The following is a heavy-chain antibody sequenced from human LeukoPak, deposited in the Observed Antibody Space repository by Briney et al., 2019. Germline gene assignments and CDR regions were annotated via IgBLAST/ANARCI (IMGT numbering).Heavy chain of an antibody. V-gene: IGHV1-2*02. J-gene: IGHJ5*02. CDR3: AGTHDYGDYGVSGWFDP. CDR1: GYTFTGYY. Sequence: ASVKVSCKASGYTFTGYYMHWVRQAPGQGLEWMGWINPNSGGTNYAQKFQGRVTMTRDTSISTAYMELSRLRSDDTAVYYCAGTHDYGDYGVSGWFDPWGQGTLVTVSS. D-gene: IGHD4-17*01. CDR2: INPNSGGT.